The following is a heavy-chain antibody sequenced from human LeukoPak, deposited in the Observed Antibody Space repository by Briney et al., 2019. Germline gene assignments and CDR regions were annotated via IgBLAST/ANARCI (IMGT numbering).Heavy chain of an antibody. D-gene: IGHD4-17*01. CDR3: ARHPFSTTVPYYFDY. CDR2: IYYSGST. Sequence: SETLSLTCTVSGGSISSYYWSWIRQPPGKGLEWIGYIYYSGSTNYNPSLKSRVTISADTSKNQFSLKLSSVTAADTAVYYCARHPFSTTVPYYFDYWGQGTLVTVSS. V-gene: IGHV4-59*08. J-gene: IGHJ4*02. CDR1: GGSISSYY.